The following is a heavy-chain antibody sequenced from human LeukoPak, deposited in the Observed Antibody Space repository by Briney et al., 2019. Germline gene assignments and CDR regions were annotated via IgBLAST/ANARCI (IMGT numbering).Heavy chain of an antibody. Sequence: SETLSLTCTVSGGSISSYYWSWIRQPPGKGLEWIGYIYYSGSTNYNPSLKSRVTISVDTSKNQFSLKLSSVTAADTAVYYCARPYDYVWGSYRYFDYWGQGTLVTVSS. V-gene: IGHV4-59*12. CDR1: GGSISSYY. J-gene: IGHJ4*02. CDR2: IYYSGST. CDR3: ARPYDYVWGSYRYFDY. D-gene: IGHD3-16*02.